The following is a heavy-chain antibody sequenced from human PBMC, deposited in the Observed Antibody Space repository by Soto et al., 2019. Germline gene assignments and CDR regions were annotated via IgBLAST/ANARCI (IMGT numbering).Heavy chain of an antibody. D-gene: IGHD1-26*01. V-gene: IGHV4-30-4*01. CDR2: IYYSGST. CDR3: AREEAVGAAHFDY. J-gene: IGHJ4*02. CDR1: GGSISSGDYY. Sequence: SETLSLTCTVSGGSISSGDYYWSWIRQPPGKGLEWIGYIYYSGSTYYNPSLKSRVTISVDTSKNQFSLKLSSVTAADTAVYYCAREEAVGAAHFDYWGQGTLVTVSS.